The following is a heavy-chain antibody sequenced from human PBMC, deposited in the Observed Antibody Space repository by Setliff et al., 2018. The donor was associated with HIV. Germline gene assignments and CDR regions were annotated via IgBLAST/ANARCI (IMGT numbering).Heavy chain of an antibody. J-gene: IGHJ4*02. Sequence: ASVKVSCKASGYTFTSYAMHWVRQAPGQRLEWMGWINAGNGNTKYSQKFQGRVTITRDTSASTAYMELSSLRSEDTAVYYCARAVGYSYAIFDYWGQGTLVTVPQ. D-gene: IGHD5-18*01. CDR2: INAGNGNT. V-gene: IGHV1-3*01. CDR3: ARAVGYSYAIFDY. CDR1: GYTFTSYA.